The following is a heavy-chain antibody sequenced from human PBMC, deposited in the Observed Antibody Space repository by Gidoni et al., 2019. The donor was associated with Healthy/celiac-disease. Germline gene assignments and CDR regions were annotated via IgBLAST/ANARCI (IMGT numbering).Heavy chain of an antibody. CDR3: ARGLALRKYYYGMDV. V-gene: IGHV4-34*01. CDR1: GGSFSGYY. D-gene: IGHD5-12*01. CDR2: INHSGST. J-gene: IGHJ6*02. Sequence: QVQLQQWGAGLLKPSETLSLTCAVYGGSFSGYYWSWIRQPPGKGLEWIGEINHSGSTNYNQSLKSRVTISVDTSKNQFSLKLSSVTAADTAVYYCARGLALRKYYYGMDVWGQGTTVTVSS.